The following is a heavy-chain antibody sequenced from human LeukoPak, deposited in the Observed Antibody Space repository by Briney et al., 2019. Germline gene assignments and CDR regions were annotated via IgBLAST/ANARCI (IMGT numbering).Heavy chain of an antibody. J-gene: IGHJ6*03. CDR2: ISCCGNNT. CDR3: AKDYATVTTAYYYYYMDV. Sequence: GGALRLSCGAPVYTLSSYAVRWVPGARGKGLEWVPAISCCGNNTYYADCERRRFLIPRDNSKNPLYLQMNSLRAEDMAACYCAKDYATVTTAYYYYYMDVWGKGSTVTISS. V-gene: IGHV3-23*01. D-gene: IGHD4-17*01. CDR1: VYTLSSYA.